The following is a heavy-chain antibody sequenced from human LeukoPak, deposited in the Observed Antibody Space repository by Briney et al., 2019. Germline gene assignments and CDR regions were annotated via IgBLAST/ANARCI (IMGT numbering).Heavy chain of an antibody. Sequence: HPGGSLRLSCTASGFTFSAYAMMWVRQAPGKGPEWVSAIRGGGGSAFYADSVKGRFTISRDNSKYTLCLQMNRLRAEDTAVYYCARDPNGDYIGAFDMWGPGTMVTVSS. CDR2: IRGGGGSA. V-gene: IGHV3-23*01. CDR1: GFTFSAYA. D-gene: IGHD4-17*01. CDR3: ARDPNGDYIGAFDM. J-gene: IGHJ3*02.